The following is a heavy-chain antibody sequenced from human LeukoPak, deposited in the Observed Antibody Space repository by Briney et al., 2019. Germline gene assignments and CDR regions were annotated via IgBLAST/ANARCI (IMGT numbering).Heavy chain of an antibody. Sequence: SVKDSCKTSRGTYSNNHISWVRPAPGQGLEGIGSIIPIFGKAESAQNFQGRVTLTADKSTNTVYMEMRSLRSDDTAVYYCARERYYDSSGHSPSKYFDSWGQGSLVTVSS. CDR1: RGTYSNNH. CDR3: ARERYYDSSGHSPSKYFDS. V-gene: IGHV1-69*04. D-gene: IGHD3-22*01. J-gene: IGHJ4*02. CDR2: IIPIFGKA.